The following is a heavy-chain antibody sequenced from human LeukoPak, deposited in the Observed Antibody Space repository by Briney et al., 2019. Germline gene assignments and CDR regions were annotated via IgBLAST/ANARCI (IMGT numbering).Heavy chain of an antibody. V-gene: IGHV1-18*01. Sequence: ASVKVSCKASVYTFTSYGISWLRQAPGQGLDWMGWISAYNGNTNYAQKLQGRVTMTTDTSTSTADMELRSLRSDATAVYSCARVTVAVAGRYFDYWGQGTLVTVSS. CDR2: ISAYNGNT. J-gene: IGHJ4*02. CDR1: VYTFTSYG. CDR3: ARVTVAVAGRYFDY. D-gene: IGHD6-19*01.